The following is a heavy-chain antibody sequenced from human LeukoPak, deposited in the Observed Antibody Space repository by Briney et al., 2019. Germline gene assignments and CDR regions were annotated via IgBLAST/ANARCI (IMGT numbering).Heavy chain of an antibody. J-gene: IGHJ4*02. CDR2: TYYSGST. CDR3: ARNPNFDY. V-gene: IGHV4-39*01. CDR1: GDSISSSSYY. Sequence: SETLSLTCTVSGDSISSSSYYWGWIRQPPGKGLEWIGSTYYSGSTYYNPSLKSRVTISVDTSKNQFSLKLSSVTAADTAVYYCARNPNFDYWGQGTLVTVSS.